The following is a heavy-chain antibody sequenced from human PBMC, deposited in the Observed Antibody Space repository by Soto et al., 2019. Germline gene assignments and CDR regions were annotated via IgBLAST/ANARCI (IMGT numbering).Heavy chain of an antibody. Sequence: PGESLKISCKGSGYSFTSYWIGWVRQMPGKGLEWMGIIYPGDSDTRYSPSFQGQVTISADKSISTAYLQWSSLKASDTAMYYCARQVDTAMVTSNYYYYYMDVWGKGTTVTVSS. J-gene: IGHJ6*03. V-gene: IGHV5-51*01. CDR2: IYPGDSDT. CDR3: ARQVDTAMVTSNYYYYYMDV. D-gene: IGHD5-18*01. CDR1: GYSFTSYW.